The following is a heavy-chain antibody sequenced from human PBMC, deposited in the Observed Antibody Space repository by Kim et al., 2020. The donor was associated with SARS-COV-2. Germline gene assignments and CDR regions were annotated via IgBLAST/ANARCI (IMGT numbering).Heavy chain of an antibody. Sequence: ESRKGRITISRDNSTNSLYLQMNSLRTEDTALYYCAKGPELENSYYYMDVWGKGTTVTVSS. V-gene: IGHV3-43*01. J-gene: IGHJ6*03. D-gene: IGHD1-7*01. CDR3: AKGPELENSYYYMDV.